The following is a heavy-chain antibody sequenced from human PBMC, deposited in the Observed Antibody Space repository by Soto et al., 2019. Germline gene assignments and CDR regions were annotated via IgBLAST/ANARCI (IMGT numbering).Heavy chain of an antibody. D-gene: IGHD2-15*01. Sequence: EVQLLESGGGLVQPGGSLRLSCAASGFTFSSYAMSWVRQAPGKGLEWVSAISGSGGSTYYADSVKGRFTISRDNSENTRYLQMSSLRAEDTAVYYCAQGDIFVVVAAPVSGYFQHWGQGTLVTVSS. CDR3: AQGDIFVVVAAPVSGYFQH. CDR1: GFTFSSYA. CDR2: ISGSGGST. V-gene: IGHV3-23*01. J-gene: IGHJ1*01.